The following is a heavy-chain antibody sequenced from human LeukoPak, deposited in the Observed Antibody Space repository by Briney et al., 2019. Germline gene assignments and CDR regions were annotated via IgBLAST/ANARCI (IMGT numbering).Heavy chain of an antibody. CDR3: AKDIRTGTIVWELGY. D-gene: IGHD1-7*01. Sequence: PGGVLRLSCAASGFTFDDYAMHWVRPAPGKGLEWVSGISWNSGSIGYADSAKGRFTISRDNAKNSLYLQMNSLRAEDTALYYCAKDIRTGTIVWELGYWGQGTLVTVSS. V-gene: IGHV3-9*01. CDR1: GFTFDDYA. CDR2: ISWNSGSI. J-gene: IGHJ4*02.